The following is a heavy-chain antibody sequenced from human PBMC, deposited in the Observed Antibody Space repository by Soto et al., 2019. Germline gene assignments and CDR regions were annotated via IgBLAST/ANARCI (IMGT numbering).Heavy chain of an antibody. J-gene: IGHJ4*02. V-gene: IGHV3-30*18. CDR2: ISYDGSNK. Sequence: QVQLVESGGGVVQPGRSLRLSCAASGFTFSSYGMHWVRQAPGKGLEWVAVISYDGSNKYYADSVKGRFTISRHNSKNILYLRMSSVRPEHTAVYYCGKGSTAMTYFDYWGQGTLVTFSP. CDR1: GFTFSSYG. CDR3: GKGSTAMTYFDY. D-gene: IGHD5-18*01.